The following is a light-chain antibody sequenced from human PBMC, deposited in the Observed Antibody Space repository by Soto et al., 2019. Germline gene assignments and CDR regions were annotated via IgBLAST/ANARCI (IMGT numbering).Light chain of an antibody. CDR2: GAS. J-gene: IGKJ4*01. CDR3: QKYDNAPIT. V-gene: IGKV1-27*01. CDR1: QGISSY. Sequence: DIQMTQSPSSLSASVGDRVTITCRASQGISSYLAWYQQQPGRVPKLLIYGASTLQSGVPSRFSGSGSGTDFTLTISSLQPEDVATYYCQKYDNAPITFGGGTKVEIK.